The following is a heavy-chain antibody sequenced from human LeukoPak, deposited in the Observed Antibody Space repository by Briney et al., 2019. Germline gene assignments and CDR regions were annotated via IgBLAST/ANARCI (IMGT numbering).Heavy chain of an antibody. V-gene: IGHV1-18*01. Sequence: GASVKVSCKASGYNFRSYGIGCVRQAPRQGLEWMGWITAGNGNTNYAQKVQGRVTMTTDTSTSTAYMELRSLRSDDTAVYFCARDLARGYSYGYNAFDIWGQGTMVTVSS. CDR3: ARDLARGYSYGYNAFDI. CDR1: GYNFRSYG. CDR2: ITAGNGNT. J-gene: IGHJ3*02. D-gene: IGHD5-18*01.